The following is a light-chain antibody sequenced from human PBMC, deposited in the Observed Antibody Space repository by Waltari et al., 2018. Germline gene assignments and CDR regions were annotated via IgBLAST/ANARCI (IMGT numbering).Light chain of an antibody. CDR2: GTS. J-gene: IGKJ5*01. CDR3: QQYEWAPDT. V-gene: IGKV3-20*01. Sequence: VLTQSPGTLSLSPGERATLSCRASPSLSSNSLAWYQQKPGQAPRLLIYGTSNRATGTPDRFSGSGSGTDFTLTISRLEPEDVARYYCQQYEWAPDTFGQGTRLEIK. CDR1: PSLSSNS.